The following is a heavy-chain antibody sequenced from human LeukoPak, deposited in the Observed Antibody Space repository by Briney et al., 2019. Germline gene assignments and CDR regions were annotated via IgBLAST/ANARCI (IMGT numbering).Heavy chain of an antibody. CDR2: ISSGGGAP. J-gene: IGHJ4*01. CDR3: AKASDTVTTDRALDY. Sequence: GGSLRLSCGASAFTFSNYAMSWVRQAPGKGLEWVSAISSGGGAPYYADSVKGRFVMSRDNSKNTLYLQMNSLRAEDTAVYYCAKASDTVTTDRALDYWGQGTLVTVSP. D-gene: IGHD4-17*01. V-gene: IGHV3-23*01. CDR1: AFTFSNYA.